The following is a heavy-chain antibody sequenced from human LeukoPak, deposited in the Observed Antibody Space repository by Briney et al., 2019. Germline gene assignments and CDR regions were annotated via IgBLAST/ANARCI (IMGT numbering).Heavy chain of an antibody. Sequence: SVKVSCKDSGGTFSNYAINWVRQAPGQGLEWMGGIIPIFGTANYEQKFQGRVTITADESTSTAYMELSSLRSEDTAVYYCASSIVVASATRGNPPPYHYYYGMDVWGQGTTVTVSS. CDR3: ASSIVVASATRGNPPPYHYYYGMDV. CDR2: IIPIFGTA. CDR1: GGTFSNYA. V-gene: IGHV1-69*01. D-gene: IGHD2-2*01. J-gene: IGHJ6*02.